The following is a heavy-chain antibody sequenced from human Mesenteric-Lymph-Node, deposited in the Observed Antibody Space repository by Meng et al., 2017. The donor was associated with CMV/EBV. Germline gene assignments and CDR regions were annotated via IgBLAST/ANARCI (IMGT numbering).Heavy chain of an antibody. CDR2: ISPTSEVI. Sequence: GESLKISCAASEFNFSNYYMSWIRQAPGKGLEWIADISPTSEVIYYAESVSGRFSISRDNARNSLHLQMNSLRVEDTAVYYCARGHFFDSAGLDSWGQGTLVTVSS. V-gene: IGHV3-11*01. D-gene: IGHD3-22*01. CDR3: ARGHFFDSAGLDS. CDR1: EFNFSNYY. J-gene: IGHJ4*02.